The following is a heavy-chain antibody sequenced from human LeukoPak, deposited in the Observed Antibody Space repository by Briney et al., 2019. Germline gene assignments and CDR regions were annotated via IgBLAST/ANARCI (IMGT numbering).Heavy chain of an antibody. V-gene: IGHV4-39*07. CDR2: ILYTGNT. Sequence: PSETLSLTCTVSGGSISSSNHYWGWIRQPPGKGLEWIGSILYTGNTHYNPSFKSRATLSVDTSKKQVSLKLTSVTAADTAMYYCARLTIFGALTINWFDPWGQGTLVTVSS. CDR3: ARLTIFGALTINWFDP. D-gene: IGHD3-3*01. CDR1: GGSISSSNHY. J-gene: IGHJ5*02.